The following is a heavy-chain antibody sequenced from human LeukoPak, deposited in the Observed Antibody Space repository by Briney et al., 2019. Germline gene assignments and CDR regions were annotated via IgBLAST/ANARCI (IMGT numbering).Heavy chain of an antibody. J-gene: IGHJ4*02. Sequence: AASVKVSCKASGYSSTNYGISWVRQAPGQGLEWMGWISAYNSNTNYAQKLQGRVTMTTETSTSTAYMELRSLRSDDTAVYYCARNILTGLCPDYWGQGTLVTVSS. V-gene: IGHV1-18*01. CDR3: ARNILTGLCPDY. CDR2: ISAYNSNT. CDR1: GYSSTNYG. D-gene: IGHD3-9*01.